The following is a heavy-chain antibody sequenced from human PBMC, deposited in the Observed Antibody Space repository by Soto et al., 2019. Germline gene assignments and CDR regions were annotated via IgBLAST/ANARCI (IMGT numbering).Heavy chain of an antibody. CDR3: ARARHGSGWNDY. J-gene: IGHJ4*02. CDR1: GLTFSDSY. Sequence: GGSLRLSCAASGLTFSDSYMSWIRHAPGKGLQWVAYISSGSSTMYYEDSVKGRFTISRDNGKNTLYLQMNSLRPEDTAVYYCARARHGSGWNDYWGQGTLVTVSS. CDR2: ISSGSSTM. D-gene: IGHD6-19*01. V-gene: IGHV3-11*01.